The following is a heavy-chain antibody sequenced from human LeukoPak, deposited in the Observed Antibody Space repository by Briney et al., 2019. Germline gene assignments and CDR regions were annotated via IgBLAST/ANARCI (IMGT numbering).Heavy chain of an antibody. CDR2: ISAYNGNK. CDR1: GYTFTSYG. D-gene: IGHD3-9*01. Sequence: ASVQVSCKASGYTFTSYGISWGRRAPGQRVEWMGWISAYNGNKNYAQKLQGRVTMTTDTSTSTAYMELRSLRSDDTAVYYCARSNYDILTGYPHLDYWGQGTVVTVSS. V-gene: IGHV1-18*04. J-gene: IGHJ4*02. CDR3: ARSNYDILTGYPHLDY.